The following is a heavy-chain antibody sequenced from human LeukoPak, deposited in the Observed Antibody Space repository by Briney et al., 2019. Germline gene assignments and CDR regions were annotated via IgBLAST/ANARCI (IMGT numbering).Heavy chain of an antibody. CDR3: AREGGSGYGYFDY. V-gene: IGHV3-23*01. Sequence: GGSLRLSCAASGFSFSSYAMSWVRQAPGKGLEWVSAISASGGSTYYADSVKGRFTISRDNSKNTLYLQMNSLRAEDTAVYYCAREGGSGYGYFDYWGQGTLVTVSS. D-gene: IGHD5-12*01. CDR1: GFSFSSYA. J-gene: IGHJ4*02. CDR2: ISASGGST.